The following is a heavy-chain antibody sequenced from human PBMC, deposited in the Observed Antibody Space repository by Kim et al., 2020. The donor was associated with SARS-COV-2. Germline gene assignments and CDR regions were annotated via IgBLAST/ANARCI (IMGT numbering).Heavy chain of an antibody. CDR3: ARDQSAGYSSSWNDY. J-gene: IGHJ4*02. V-gene: IGHV3-30*07. D-gene: IGHD6-13*01. Sequence: TVKVRFTNSRDNSKNTRYLQMNSLRAEDTAVYYCARDQSAGYSSSWNDYWGQGTLVTVSS.